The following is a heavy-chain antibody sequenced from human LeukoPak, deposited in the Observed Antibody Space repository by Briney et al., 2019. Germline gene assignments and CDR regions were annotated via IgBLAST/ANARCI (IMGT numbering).Heavy chain of an antibody. Sequence: ASVKVSCKASGYTSTGYYMHWVRQAPGQGLEWMGWINPNSGGTNYAQKFQGRVTMTRDTSISTAYMELSRLRSDDTAVYYCARGEVLGYDSSGYYSAYWGQGTLVTVSS. J-gene: IGHJ4*02. CDR2: INPNSGGT. CDR1: GYTSTGYY. CDR3: ARGEVLGYDSSGYYSAY. V-gene: IGHV1-2*02. D-gene: IGHD3-22*01.